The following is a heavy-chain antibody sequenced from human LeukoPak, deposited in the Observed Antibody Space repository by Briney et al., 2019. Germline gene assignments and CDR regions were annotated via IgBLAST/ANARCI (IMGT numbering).Heavy chain of an antibody. J-gene: IGHJ4*02. CDR2: ISGSGGST. D-gene: IGHD3-3*01. CDR1: GFTFSSYA. Sequence: GGSLRLSCAASGFTFSSYAMSWVRQAPGKGLEWVSAISGSGGSTYYADSVKGRFTISRDNAKNSLYLQMNSLRAEDTAVYYCARGVPLRFLEWLPYYFDYWGQGTLVTVSS. CDR3: ARGVPLRFLEWLPYYFDY. V-gene: IGHV3-23*01.